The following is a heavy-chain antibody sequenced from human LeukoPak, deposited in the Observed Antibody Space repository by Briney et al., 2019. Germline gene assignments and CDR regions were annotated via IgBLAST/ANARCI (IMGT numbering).Heavy chain of an antibody. D-gene: IGHD5-12*01. CDR1: GFTFSSYA. CDR2: ISGSGGST. V-gene: IGHV3-23*01. Sequence: GGSLRLSCAASGFTFSSYAMSWVRQAPGKGLEWVSAISGSGGSTYCADSVKGRFTISRDNSKNTLYLQMNSLRAEDTAVYYCAKDGYSSDYVDWFDPWGQGTLVTVSS. J-gene: IGHJ5*02. CDR3: AKDGYSSDYVDWFDP.